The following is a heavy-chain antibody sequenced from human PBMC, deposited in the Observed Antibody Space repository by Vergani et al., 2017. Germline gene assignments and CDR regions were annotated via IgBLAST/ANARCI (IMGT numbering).Heavy chain of an antibody. D-gene: IGHD2-15*01. V-gene: IGHV4-34*01. CDR3: ARGLTVVVVAATRGMDV. CDR2: INHSGST. Sequence: QVQLQQWGAGLLKPSETLSLTCAVYGGSFSGYYWSWIRQPPGKGLVWIGEINHSGSTNYNPSLKSRVTISVDTSKNQFSLKLSSVTAADTAVYYCARGLTVVVVAATRGMDVWGQGP. CDR1: GGSFSGYY. J-gene: IGHJ6*02.